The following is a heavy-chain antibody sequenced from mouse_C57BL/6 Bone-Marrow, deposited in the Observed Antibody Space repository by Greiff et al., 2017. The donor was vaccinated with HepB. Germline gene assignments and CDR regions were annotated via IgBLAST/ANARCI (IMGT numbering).Heavy chain of an antibody. D-gene: IGHD1-1*01. Sequence: QVQLQQPGAELVKPGASVKLSCKASGYTFTSYWMHWVKQRPGQGLEWIGMIHPNSGSTNYNEKFKSKATLTVDKSSSTAYMQLSSLTSEDSAVYYGARGDYYGSSGAMDYWGQGTSVTVSS. CDR3: ARGDYYGSSGAMDY. V-gene: IGHV1-64*01. CDR2: IHPNSGST. J-gene: IGHJ4*01. CDR1: GYTFTSYW.